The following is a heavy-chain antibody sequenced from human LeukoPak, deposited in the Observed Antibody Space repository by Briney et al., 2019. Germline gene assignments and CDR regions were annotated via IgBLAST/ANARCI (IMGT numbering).Heavy chain of an antibody. CDR2: IYHSGST. V-gene: IGHV4-30-2*01. J-gene: IGHJ4*02. CDR1: GGSISSGGYY. D-gene: IGHD3-10*01. CDR3: ARDSAEHGSGSFDY. Sequence: SETLSLTCTVSGGSISSGGYYWSWIRQPPGKGLEWIGYIYHSGSTYYNPSLKSRVTISVDRSKNQFSLKLSSVTAADTAVYYCARDSAEHGSGSFDYWGQGTLVIVST.